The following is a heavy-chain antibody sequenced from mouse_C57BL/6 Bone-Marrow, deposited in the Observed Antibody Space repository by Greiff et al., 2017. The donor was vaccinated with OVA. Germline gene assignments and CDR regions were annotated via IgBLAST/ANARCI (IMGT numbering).Heavy chain of an antibody. Sequence: VKLQESGPELVKPGASVKISCKASGYTFTDYYINWVKQRPGQGLEWIGWIFPGSGSTYYNEKFKGKATLTVDKSSSTAYMLLSSLTSEDSAVYFCARTAQLGLRAMDYWGQGTSVTVSS. CDR1: GYTFTDYY. J-gene: IGHJ4*01. CDR3: ARTAQLGLRAMDY. V-gene: IGHV1-75*01. D-gene: IGHD3-1*01. CDR2: IFPGSGST.